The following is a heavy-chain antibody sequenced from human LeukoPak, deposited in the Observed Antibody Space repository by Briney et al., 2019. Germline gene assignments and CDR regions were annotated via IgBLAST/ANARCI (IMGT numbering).Heavy chain of an antibody. CDR3: AGALDLGDGFDI. D-gene: IGHD1-1*01. CDR2: IYTSGST. CDR1: GGSISSGGYY. V-gene: IGHV4-61*02. Sequence: SETLSLTCTVSGGSISSGGYYWSWIRQPAGKGLEWIGRIYTSGSTNYNPSLKSRVTITVDTSKNQFSLKLTSVTAADTAVFYCAGALDLGDGFDIWGQGTMVTVSP. J-gene: IGHJ3*02.